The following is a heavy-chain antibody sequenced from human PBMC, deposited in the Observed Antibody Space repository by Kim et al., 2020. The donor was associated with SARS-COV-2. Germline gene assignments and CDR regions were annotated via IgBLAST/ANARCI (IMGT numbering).Heavy chain of an antibody. CDR3: AKQGDEITSWHTVDS. D-gene: IGHD3-10*01. V-gene: IGHV5-51*01. CDR2: INPADSEI. CDR1: GYSFTRNW. J-gene: IGHJ4*02. Sequence: GESLKISCRASGYSFTRNWIGWVRQMPGKGLEWMGIINPADSEIRYSPSFQGQVTISVDKSITTAYLQWTSLKASDTAVYYCAKQGDEITSWHTVDSWGQGTLLTVSS.